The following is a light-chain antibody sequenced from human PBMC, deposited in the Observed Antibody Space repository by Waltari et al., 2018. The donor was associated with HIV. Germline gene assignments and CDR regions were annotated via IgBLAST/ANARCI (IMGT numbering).Light chain of an antibody. Sequence: QSALTPPPSVSGSLGHSLTIPCTGNSSDIRASNRVSWYQQSPGTAPTVRIYEVTHRPSGVPVRFSGSKSGNTASLTISGLQADDEADYYCSSYTTSSTWVFGGGTKLTVL. CDR3: SSYTTSSTWV. CDR2: EVT. CDR1: SSDIRASNR. J-gene: IGLJ3*02. V-gene: IGLV2-18*02.